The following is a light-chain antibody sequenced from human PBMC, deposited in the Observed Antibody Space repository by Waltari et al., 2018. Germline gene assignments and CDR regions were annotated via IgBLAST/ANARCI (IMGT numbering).Light chain of an antibody. J-gene: IGLJ1*01. Sequence: QSALTQPASVSGSPGQSITISCTGTSSDGGGHHYVSWYQQHPGKAPKLMIYDVSNRPSGVSNRFSGSKSGNTASLTISGLQAEDEADYYCSSYTSSSATYVFATGTKVTVL. CDR1: SSDGGGHHY. V-gene: IGLV2-14*03. CDR3: SSYTSSSATYV. CDR2: DVS.